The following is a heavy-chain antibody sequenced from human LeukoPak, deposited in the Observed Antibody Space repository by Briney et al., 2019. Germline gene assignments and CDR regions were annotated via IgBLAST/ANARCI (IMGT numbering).Heavy chain of an antibody. J-gene: IGHJ3*02. Sequence: PGGSLRLSCAASGFTFSSYEMNWVRQAPGKGLEWVSYISSSGSTIYYADSVKGRFTISRDNAKNSLYLQMNSLRAEDTAVYCCARDPGYGDYLDAFDIWGQGTMVTVSS. D-gene: IGHD4-17*01. V-gene: IGHV3-48*03. CDR2: ISSSGSTI. CDR1: GFTFSSYE. CDR3: ARDPGYGDYLDAFDI.